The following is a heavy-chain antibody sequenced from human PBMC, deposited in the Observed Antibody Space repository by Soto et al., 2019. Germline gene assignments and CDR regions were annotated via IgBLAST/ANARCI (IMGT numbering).Heavy chain of an antibody. CDR1: GFTFSSYV. Sequence: GGSLRLSCAASGFTFSSYVMHWVRQAPGQGLEWMGIINPSGGSTSYAQKFQGRVTMTRDTSTSTVYMELSSLRSEDTAVYYCARGGSEGSLDYWGQGTLVTVSS. J-gene: IGHJ4*02. CDR3: ARGGSEGSLDY. D-gene: IGHD3-10*01. V-gene: IGHV1-46*01. CDR2: INPSGGST.